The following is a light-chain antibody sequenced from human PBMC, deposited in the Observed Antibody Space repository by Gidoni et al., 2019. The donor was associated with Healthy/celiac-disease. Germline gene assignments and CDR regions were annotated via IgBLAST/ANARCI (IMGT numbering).Light chain of an antibody. Sequence: EIVMTQSPATLSVSPGERSTLSCRASQTVSSNLAWYQPKPGQAPRPLSYGATTRATGIPARFSGSGSGTEFTLTISSRQSEDFAVYDCQQYNNWPPLTFGGGTKVEIK. CDR1: QTVSSN. CDR3: QQYNNWPPLT. J-gene: IGKJ4*01. V-gene: IGKV3-15*01. CDR2: GAT.